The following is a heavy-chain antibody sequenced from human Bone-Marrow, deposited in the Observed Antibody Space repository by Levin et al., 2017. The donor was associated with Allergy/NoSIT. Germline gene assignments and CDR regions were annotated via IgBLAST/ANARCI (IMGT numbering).Heavy chain of an antibody. J-gene: IGHJ4*02. CDR3: AKGHPHMEYC. CDR1: GFTFSSYA. Sequence: GESLKISCAASGFTFSSYAMSWVRQAPGKGLEWVSAISGSGGSTYYADSVKGRFTISRDNSKNTLYLQMNSLRAEDTAVYYCAKGHPHMEYCWGQGTLVTVSS. V-gene: IGHV3-23*01. D-gene: IGHD2-8*02. CDR2: ISGSGGST.